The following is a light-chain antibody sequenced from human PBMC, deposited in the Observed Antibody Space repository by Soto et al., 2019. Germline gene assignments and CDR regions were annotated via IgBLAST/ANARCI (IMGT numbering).Light chain of an antibody. V-gene: IGKV1-5*03. CDR1: QSIHSW. Sequence: DFQMTQSPSTLSASVGDRVTITCRASQSIHSWLAWYQQKPGTTPKLLIYRASTLQSGVPSRFAGSGSGTECTLTINNLQPDDYASYVCQQYNAHPYTFGQGTKLEIK. CDR3: QQYNAHPYT. CDR2: RAS. J-gene: IGKJ2*01.